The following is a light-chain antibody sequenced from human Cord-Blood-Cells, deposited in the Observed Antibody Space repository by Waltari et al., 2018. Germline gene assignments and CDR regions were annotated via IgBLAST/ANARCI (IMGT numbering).Light chain of an antibody. CDR2: GAS. CDR1: QRVSIN. V-gene: IGKV3-15*01. Sequence: EIELTHSPATLSVSPGDRATISCRASQRVSINLAWYQQKPGQALRLLIYGASTRATGIPARLSGRGSGTEFTLTISSQLSEDFAVYYCQQYNNWAQAITFSPGTKVDIK. CDR3: QQYNNWAQAIT. J-gene: IGKJ3*01.